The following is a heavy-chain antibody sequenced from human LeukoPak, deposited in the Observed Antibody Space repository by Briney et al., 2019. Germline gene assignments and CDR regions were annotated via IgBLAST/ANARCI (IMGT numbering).Heavy chain of an antibody. J-gene: IGHJ4*02. CDR2: IYYSGST. CDR1: GGSISSGGYY. Sequence: SETLSLTCTVSGGSISSGGYYWCWIRQHPGKGLEWIGYIYYSGSTYYNPSLKSRVTISVDTSKNQFSLKLSSVTAADTAVYYCARVLGGARSSGYSILHFDYCGQGTLVTVSS. CDR3: ARVLGGARSSGYSILHFDY. D-gene: IGHD3-22*01. V-gene: IGHV4-31*03.